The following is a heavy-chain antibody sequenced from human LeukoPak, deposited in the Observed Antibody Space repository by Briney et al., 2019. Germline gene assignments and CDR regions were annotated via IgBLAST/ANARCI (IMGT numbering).Heavy chain of an antibody. CDR1: GGSISSYY. CDR3: ARGVYGSGTDNWFDP. Sequence: PSETLSLTCTVSGGSISSYYWSWIRQPPGKGLEWIGYIYYSGSTNYNPSLKSRVTISVDTSKNQFSLKLSSVTAADTAVYYCARGVYGSGTDNWFDPWGQGTLVTVSS. V-gene: IGHV4-59*01. CDR2: IYYSGST. D-gene: IGHD3-10*01. J-gene: IGHJ5*02.